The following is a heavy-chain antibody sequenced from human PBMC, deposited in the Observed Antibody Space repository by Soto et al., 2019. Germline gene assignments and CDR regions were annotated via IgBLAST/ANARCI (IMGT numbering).Heavy chain of an antibody. Sequence: SGGSLRLSCAASGFTFRSFTMNWVRQAPGKGLEWVSTISSNSAYIYYTDALRGRFTVSRDNAKNSLHLQMNSLRAEDTAVYYCTRDASRDSSARGWFDPWGPGTLVTVSS. CDR3: TRDASRDSSARGWFDP. CDR1: GFTFRSFT. J-gene: IGHJ5*02. D-gene: IGHD6-13*01. CDR2: ISSNSAYI. V-gene: IGHV3-21*01.